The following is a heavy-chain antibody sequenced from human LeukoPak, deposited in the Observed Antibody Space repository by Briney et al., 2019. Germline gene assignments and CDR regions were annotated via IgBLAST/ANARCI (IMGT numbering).Heavy chain of an antibody. CDR2: IRFDGTSK. Sequence: GGSLRLSCAASGFTFTTYWMSWVRQAPGKGLEWVAFIRFDGTSKFYADSVKARFTISRDNSQNTVSLQVNNLRIEDTALYYCAKTSLSDGSGHYYMDVWGKGTTVTVSS. V-gene: IGHV3-30*02. CDR3: AKTSLSDGSGHYYMDV. CDR1: GFTFTTYW. D-gene: IGHD3-3*01. J-gene: IGHJ6*03.